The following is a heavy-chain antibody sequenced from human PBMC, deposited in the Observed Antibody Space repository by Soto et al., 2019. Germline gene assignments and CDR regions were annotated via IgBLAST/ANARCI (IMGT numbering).Heavy chain of an antibody. V-gene: IGHV3-30-3*01. CDR2: ISYGGSNK. D-gene: IGHD3-9*01. CDR1: GFTFSSYA. CDR3: ARQAGDRGLTGYSKACVY. J-gene: IGHJ4*02. Sequence: SLRLSCAASGFTFSSYAMHWVRQAPGKGLEWVAVISYGGSNKYYADSVKGRFTISRDNSKNTLYLQMNSLRAEDTAVYYCARQAGDRGLTGYSKACVYWGQGTLVTVSS.